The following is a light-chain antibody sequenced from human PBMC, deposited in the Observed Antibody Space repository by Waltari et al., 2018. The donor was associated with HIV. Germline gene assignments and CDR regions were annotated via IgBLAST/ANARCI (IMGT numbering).Light chain of an antibody. CDR2: DVT. J-gene: IGLJ2*01. V-gene: IGLV2-8*01. CDR1: SSDIGAYNY. CDR3: ASHAGSKDV. Sequence: QSALTQPPSASGSPGQSVTISCTGTSSDIGAYNYVAWYQQYPGKAPILMIYDVTKRPSGVPDRFSGSKSGNTASLTVSGLQAEDEADYYCASHAGSKDVFGGGTKLTVL.